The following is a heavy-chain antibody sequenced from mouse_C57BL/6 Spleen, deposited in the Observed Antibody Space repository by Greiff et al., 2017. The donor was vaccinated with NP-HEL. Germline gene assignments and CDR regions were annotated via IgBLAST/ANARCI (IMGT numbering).Heavy chain of an antibody. J-gene: IGHJ3*01. V-gene: IGHV1-59*01. CDR3: ARGGTAY. CDR2: IDPSDSYT. CDR1: GETGKGEG. Sequence: QVQLQQPGAELVRPGSEVKGEGKEGGETGKGEGREGGEGGGGRCLEWIGVIDPSDSYTNYNQKFKGKATLTVDTSSSTAYMQLSSLTSEDSAVYYCARGGTAYWGQGTLVTVSA. D-gene: IGHD3-3*01.